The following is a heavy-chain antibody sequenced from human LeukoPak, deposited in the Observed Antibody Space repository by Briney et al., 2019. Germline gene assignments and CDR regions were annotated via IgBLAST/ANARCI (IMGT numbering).Heavy chain of an antibody. D-gene: IGHD2-15*01. J-gene: IGHJ5*02. CDR1: GYSISSGYY. Sequence: SETLSLTCAVSGYSISSGYYWSWIRQPPGKGLEWIGSIYHSGSTYYNPSLKSRVTISVDTSKNQFSLKLSSVTAADTAVYYCARGKKLPSLNWFDPWGQGTLVTVSS. CDR3: ARGKKLPSLNWFDP. CDR2: IYHSGST. V-gene: IGHV4-38-2*01.